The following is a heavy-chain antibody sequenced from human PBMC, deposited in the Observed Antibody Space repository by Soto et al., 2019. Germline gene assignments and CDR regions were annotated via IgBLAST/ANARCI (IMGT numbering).Heavy chain of an antibody. Sequence: GGSLRLSCAASGFPFSSYSMHWVRPAPGKGLEWVAVISYDGSNKYYADSVKGRFTISRDNSKNTLYLQMNSLRAEDTAVYYCAEMYYYDSSGYYFDDAFDIWGQGTMVTVSS. CDR1: GFPFSSYS. CDR3: AEMYYYDSSGYYFDDAFDI. D-gene: IGHD3-22*01. J-gene: IGHJ3*02. CDR2: ISYDGSNK. V-gene: IGHV3-30-3*01.